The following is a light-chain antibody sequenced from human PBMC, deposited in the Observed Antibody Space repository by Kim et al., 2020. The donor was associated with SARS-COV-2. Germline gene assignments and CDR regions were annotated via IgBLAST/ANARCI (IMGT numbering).Light chain of an antibody. CDR3: SSYAGSNSVV. J-gene: IGLJ2*01. CDR2: EVS. V-gene: IGLV2-8*01. Sequence: GQSVTISCTGTSSDVGGYNYVSWYQQHPGKAPKLMIFEVSKRPSGVPDRFSGSKSGHTASLTVSGLQAEDEADYYCSSYAGSNSVVFVGGTQLTVL. CDR1: SSDVGGYNY.